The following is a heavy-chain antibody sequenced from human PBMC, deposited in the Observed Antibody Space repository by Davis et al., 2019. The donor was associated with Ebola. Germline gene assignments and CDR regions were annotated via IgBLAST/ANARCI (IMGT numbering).Heavy chain of an antibody. V-gene: IGHV3-23*01. CDR1: GFTFSSYA. Sequence: PGGSLRLSCAASGFTFSSYAMSWVRQAPGKGLEWVSAISGSGGSTYYADSVKGRFTISRDNAKNSLYLQMNSLRAEDTAVYYCARDLLYSSSWGYYYMDVWGKGTTVTVSS. J-gene: IGHJ6*03. CDR3: ARDLLYSSSWGYYYMDV. CDR2: ISGSGGST. D-gene: IGHD6-13*01.